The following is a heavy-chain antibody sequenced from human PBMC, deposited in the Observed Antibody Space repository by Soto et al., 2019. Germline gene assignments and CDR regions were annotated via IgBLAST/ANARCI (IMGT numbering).Heavy chain of an antibody. CDR1: GYTFTSYG. CDR2: ISAYNGNT. CDR3: ARVGRRWQQLRTELPDY. D-gene: IGHD1-1*01. Sequence: QVQLVQSGAEVKKPGASVKVSCKASGYTFTSYGISWVRQAPGQGLEWMGWISAYNGNTNYAQKLQGRVTMTTDKTTGTAYMELRSLRSDDTAVYYCARVGRRWQQLRTELPDYWGQGTLVTVSS. V-gene: IGHV1-18*04. J-gene: IGHJ4*02.